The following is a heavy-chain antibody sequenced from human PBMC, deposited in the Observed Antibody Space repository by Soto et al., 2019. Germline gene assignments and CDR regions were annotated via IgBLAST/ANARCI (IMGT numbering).Heavy chain of an antibody. CDR1: GPSAARYS. CDR2: INYSGST. Sequence: XRRSLTMLLSGPSAARYSACWDLPPAGKGLEWIGYINYSGSTNYTPSLKSRVTISVDTSKNQFSLKLSSVTAADTAVYYCASLREHHHNYYYYYYMDVWGKGTKVTVSS. CDR3: ASLREHHHNYYYYYYMDV. V-gene: IGHV4-59*02. D-gene: IGHD1-26*01. J-gene: IGHJ6*03.